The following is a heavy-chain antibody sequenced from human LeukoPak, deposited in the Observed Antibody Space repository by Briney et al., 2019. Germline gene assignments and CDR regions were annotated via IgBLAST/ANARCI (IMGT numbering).Heavy chain of an antibody. J-gene: IGHJ6*03. CDR2: ISSNGDST. D-gene: IGHD3-3*01. CDR1: GFTFSNYA. Sequence: PGGSLRLSCAASGFTFSNYAMLWLRQAPGKGLEYVSDISSNGDSTYYASSVKGRFTISRDNSKNTLYLQMGSLRAEDMAVYYCARVPYYDFWSGWPYYMDVWGKGTTVTVSS. CDR3: ARVPYYDFWSGWPYYMDV. V-gene: IGHV3-64*01.